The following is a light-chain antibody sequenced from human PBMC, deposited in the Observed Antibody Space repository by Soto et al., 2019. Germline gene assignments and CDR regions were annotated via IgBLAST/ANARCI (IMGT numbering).Light chain of an antibody. CDR3: QHRSNWTPKST. Sequence: EIVLTQSPATLSLSPGERATLSCRASQSVTSYLAWYQQKPGQAPRLLIYDASNRATGIPARFSCSGSGTDFTLTLSSLEPEDFAVYDCQHRSNWTPKSTFGQGTKLEIK. CDR1: QSVTSY. CDR2: DAS. V-gene: IGKV3-11*01. J-gene: IGKJ2*01.